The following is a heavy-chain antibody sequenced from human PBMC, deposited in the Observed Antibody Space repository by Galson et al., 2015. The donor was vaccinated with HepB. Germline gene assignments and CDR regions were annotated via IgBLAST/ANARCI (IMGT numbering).Heavy chain of an antibody. CDR2: ISNDGTTK. J-gene: IGHJ4*02. D-gene: IGHD5-24*01. CDR1: GFTFSSYA. Sequence: SLRLSCAASGFTFSSYAMHWVRQAPGKGLEWVAVISNDGTTKYYADSVKGRFTISRDTSKTTLYLQLNSLRTEDTAVYYCAKDSDGDGYMRSPFGNWGQGTLVTVAS. V-gene: IGHV3-30*18. CDR3: AKDSDGDGYMRSPFGN.